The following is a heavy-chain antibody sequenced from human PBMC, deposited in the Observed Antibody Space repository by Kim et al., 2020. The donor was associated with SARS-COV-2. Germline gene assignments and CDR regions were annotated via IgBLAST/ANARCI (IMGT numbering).Heavy chain of an antibody. CDR1: GFTFSSYW. CDR3: ARDAAADPLVGGVYYYYGIVI. J-gene: IGHJ6*02. D-gene: IGHD6-13*01. CDR2: IKQDGSEN. V-gene: IGHV3-7*01. Sequence: GGSLRLSCAASGFTFSSYWMSWVRQAPGKGLEWVANIKQDGSENYYVDSVKGRFTISRDSAKNSLYLPMNSLRAEDTAVYYWARDAAADPLVGGVYYYYGIVICGQGTPGSVSS.